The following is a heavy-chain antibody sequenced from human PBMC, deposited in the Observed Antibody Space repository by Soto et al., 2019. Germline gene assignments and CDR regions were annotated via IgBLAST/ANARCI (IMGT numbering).Heavy chain of an antibody. D-gene: IGHD2-2*01. J-gene: IGHJ6*03. V-gene: IGHV4-34*01. CDR1: GGSFSGYY. CDR3: ARCIVVVPAAITFDYYYYYMDV. Sequence: SETLSLTCAVYGGSFSGYYWSWIRQPPGKGLEWIGEINHSGSTNYNPSLKSRVTISVDTSKNQFSLKLSSVTAADTAVYYCARCIVVVPAAITFDYYYYYMDVWGKGTTVTVSS. CDR2: INHSGST.